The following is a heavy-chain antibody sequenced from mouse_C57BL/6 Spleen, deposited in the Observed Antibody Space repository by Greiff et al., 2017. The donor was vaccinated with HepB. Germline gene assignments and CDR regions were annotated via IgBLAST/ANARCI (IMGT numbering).Heavy chain of an antibody. J-gene: IGHJ2*01. D-gene: IGHD1-1*01. CDR3: ARHGDYGSSHLDY. Sequence: EVKLVESGGGLVQPGGSLKLSCAASGFTFSDYYMYWVRQTPEKRLEWVAYISNGGGSTYYPDTVKGRFTISRDNAKNTLYLQMSRLKSEDTAMYYCARHGDYGSSHLDYWGQGTTLTVSS. CDR2: ISNGGGST. V-gene: IGHV5-12*01. CDR1: GFTFSDYY.